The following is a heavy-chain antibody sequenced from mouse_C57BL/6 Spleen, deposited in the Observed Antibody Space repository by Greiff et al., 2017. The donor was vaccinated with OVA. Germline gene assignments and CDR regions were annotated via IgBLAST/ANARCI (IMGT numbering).Heavy chain of an antibody. Sequence: VQRVESGAELMKPGASVKLSCKATGYTFTGYWIEWVKQRPGHGLEWIGEILPGSGSTNYNEKFKGKATFTADKSSNRAYLKLSSRTTEESAIYYCGRSYGSSYWYFDVWGTGTTVTVSS. D-gene: IGHD1-1*01. CDR1: GYTFTGYW. CDR2: ILPGSGST. J-gene: IGHJ1*03. V-gene: IGHV1-9*01. CDR3: GRSYGSSYWYFDV.